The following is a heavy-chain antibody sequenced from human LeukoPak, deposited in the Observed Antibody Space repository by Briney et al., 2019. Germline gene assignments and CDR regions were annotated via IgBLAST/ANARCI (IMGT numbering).Heavy chain of an antibody. V-gene: IGHV3-73*01. CDR2: IRSKANSYAT. CDR3: TSSRFLEWLLYDWPRLDY. J-gene: IGHJ4*02. D-gene: IGHD3-3*01. CDR1: GFTFSGSA. Sequence: GGSLRLSCAASGFTFSGSAMHWVRQASGKGLEWVGRIRSKANSYATAYAASVKGRFTISRDDSKNTAYLQMNSLKTEDTAVYYCTSSRFLEWLLYDWPRLDYWGQGTLVTVSS.